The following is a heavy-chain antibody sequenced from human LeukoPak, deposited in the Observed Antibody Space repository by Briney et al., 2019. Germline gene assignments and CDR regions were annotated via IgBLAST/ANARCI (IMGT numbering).Heavy chain of an antibody. J-gene: IGHJ4*02. CDR1: GFTFSSYS. CDR3: AKLNRGAAAGTYADY. CDR2: ISGSGGST. V-gene: IGHV3-23*01. Sequence: GGSLRLSCAASGFTFSSYSMNWVRQAPGKGLEWVSAISGSGGSTYYADSVKGRFTISRDNSKNTLYLQMNSLRAEDTAVYYCAKLNRGAAAGTYADYWGQGTLVTVSS. D-gene: IGHD6-13*01.